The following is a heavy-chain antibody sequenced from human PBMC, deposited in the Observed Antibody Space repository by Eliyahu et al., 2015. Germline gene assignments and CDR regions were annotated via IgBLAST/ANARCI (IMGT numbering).Heavy chain of an antibody. J-gene: IGHJ3*02. D-gene: IGHD4-23*01. V-gene: IGHV5-51*03. Sequence: EVQLVQSGAEVKKPGESLKISCKGSGYSFTSYWIGWVRQMPGKGLEWVGVTYPRDPDTRYSPSFQGQVTISADKSISTAYLQWSSLKASDTAMYYCARSEGDLIGARWVQVFDIWGQGTMVTVSS. CDR1: GYSFTSYW. CDR2: TYPRDPDT. CDR3: ARSEGDLIGARWVQVFDI.